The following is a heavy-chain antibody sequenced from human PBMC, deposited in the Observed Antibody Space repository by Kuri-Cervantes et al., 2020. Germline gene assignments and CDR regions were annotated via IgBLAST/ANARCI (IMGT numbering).Heavy chain of an antibody. D-gene: IGHD3-9*01. Sequence: SETLSLTCNVSRGSISSSSSYWGWIRQPSGKGLEWIGSIFYSGSTYYNPPLKSRVTISVDTSKNQFSLKLSSVTAADTAVYYCARTNGEIRYFDWLLGYFDYWGQGTLVTVSS. J-gene: IGHJ4*02. CDR3: ARTNGEIRYFDWLLGYFDY. CDR2: IFYSGST. V-gene: IGHV4-39*01. CDR1: RGSISSSSSY.